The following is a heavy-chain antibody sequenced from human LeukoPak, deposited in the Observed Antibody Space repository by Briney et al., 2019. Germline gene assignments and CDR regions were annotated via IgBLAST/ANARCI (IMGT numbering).Heavy chain of an antibody. Sequence: AGGSLRLSCAASGFTFSSYWMNWVRQAPGKGLEWVGNIKQDGSVIYYVDSVKGRFTISRDNAKNSLYLQMNTLRAEDTAVYYCASDGHSTGSFDYWGQGTLVTVSS. CDR3: ASDGHSTGSFDY. D-gene: IGHD6-19*01. CDR1: GFTFSSYW. J-gene: IGHJ4*02. V-gene: IGHV3-7*05. CDR2: IKQDGSVI.